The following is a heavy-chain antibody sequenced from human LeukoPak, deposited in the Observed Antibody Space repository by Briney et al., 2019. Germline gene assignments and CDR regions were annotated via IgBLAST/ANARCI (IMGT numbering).Heavy chain of an antibody. V-gene: IGHV1-2*02. CDR3: ANLYDSSGYYFDY. Sequence: ASVKVSCKASGYTFTGYYMHWVRQAPGQGLEWMGWINPNSGGTNYAQKFQGRVTMTRDTSISTAYMELSRLRSGDTAVYYCANLYDSSGYYFDYWGQGTLVTVSS. CDR1: GYTFTGYY. CDR2: INPNSGGT. J-gene: IGHJ4*02. D-gene: IGHD3-22*01.